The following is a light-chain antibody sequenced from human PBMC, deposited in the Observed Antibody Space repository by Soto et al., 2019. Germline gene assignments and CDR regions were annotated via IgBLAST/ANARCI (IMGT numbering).Light chain of an antibody. CDR3: QQYKRWPPVT. V-gene: IGKV3-15*01. CDR1: QSLNTN. CDR2: GAS. Sequence: EIVMTQSPATLSVSPGERATLSCRASQSLNTNLVWYQQKPGQAPRLLIYGASTRATGIPARFSGSGSGTEFTLTICNLQSEDFAVYYCQQYKRWPPVTFGQGTKLEIK. J-gene: IGKJ2*01.